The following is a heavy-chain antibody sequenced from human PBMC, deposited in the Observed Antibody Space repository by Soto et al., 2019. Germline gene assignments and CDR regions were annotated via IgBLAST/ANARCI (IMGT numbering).Heavy chain of an antibody. CDR1: GFTFSDDY. J-gene: IGHJ4*02. D-gene: IGHD5-18*01. CDR3: ARASSPRDPWLDY. V-gene: IGHV3-11*01. CDR2: ISSSGGTI. Sequence: LRLSCGASGFTFSDDYMSWIRQAPGKGLEWVSYISSSGGTIYYADSVKGRFTISRDNAKNSLFLQMNSLRADHTAVYYCARASSPRDPWLDYWGQGTLVPVSS.